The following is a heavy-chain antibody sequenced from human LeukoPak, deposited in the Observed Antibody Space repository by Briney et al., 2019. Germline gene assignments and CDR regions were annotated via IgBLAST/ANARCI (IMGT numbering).Heavy chain of an antibody. D-gene: IGHD6-13*01. V-gene: IGHV1-2*02. J-gene: IGHJ4*02. CDR2: INPNSGGT. CDR3: ASAYSSSWYTFDY. Sequence: ASVKVSCKASGYTFTGYYMHWVRQAPGQGLEWMGWINPNSGGTNYAQKFQGRVTMTRDTSISTAYMELSRLRSDDTAVYYCASAYSSSWYTFDYWGQGTLGTVSS. CDR1: GYTFTGYY.